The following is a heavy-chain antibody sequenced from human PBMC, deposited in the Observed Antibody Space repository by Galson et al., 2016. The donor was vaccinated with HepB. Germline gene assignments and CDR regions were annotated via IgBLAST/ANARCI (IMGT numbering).Heavy chain of an antibody. CDR3: ARDPGVAAAGHYNGLDV. Sequence: SVKVSCKGSGYTFTSFDINWVRQATGQGLEWIGWMNLNSGNTGIARKFQGRVTNTADESTSTAYMELSSLRSEDTAVYYCARDPGVAAAGHYNGLDVWGQGTTVTISS. CDR1: GYTFTSFD. CDR2: MNLNSGNT. V-gene: IGHV1-8*01. J-gene: IGHJ6*02. D-gene: IGHD6-13*01.